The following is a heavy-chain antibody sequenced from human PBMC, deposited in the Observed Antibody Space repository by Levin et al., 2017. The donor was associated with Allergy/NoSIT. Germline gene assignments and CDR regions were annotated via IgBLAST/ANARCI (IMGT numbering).Heavy chain of an antibody. J-gene: IGHJ4*02. CDR3: ARDTGETYYYGSGSPGVDY. CDR2: ISAYNGNT. D-gene: IGHD3-10*01. V-gene: IGHV1-18*01. Sequence: GASVKVSCKASGYTFTSYGISWVRQAPGQGLEWMGWISAYNGNTNYAQKLQGRVTMTTDTSTSTAYMELRSLRSDDTAVYYCARDTGETYYYGSGSPGVDYWGQGTLVTVSS. CDR1: GYTFTSYG.